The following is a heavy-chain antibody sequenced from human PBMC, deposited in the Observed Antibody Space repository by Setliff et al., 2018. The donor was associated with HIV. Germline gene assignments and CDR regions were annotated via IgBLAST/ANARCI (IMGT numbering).Heavy chain of an antibody. Sequence: TLSLTCSVSGGSISSSGYYWSWIRQHPGKGLDWIGRVYYSGSTDYSPSLQSRATLSIDTSKNQFSLKLTSVIAADTAIYYCARGPFVLRFLERLVYFDYWGQGKLVTVSS. CDR2: VYYSGST. J-gene: IGHJ4*02. V-gene: IGHV4-31*02. CDR3: ARGPFVLRFLERLVYFDY. CDR1: GGSISSSGYY. D-gene: IGHD3-3*01.